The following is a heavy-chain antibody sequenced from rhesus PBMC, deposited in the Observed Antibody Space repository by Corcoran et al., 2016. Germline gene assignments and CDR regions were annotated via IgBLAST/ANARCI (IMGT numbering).Heavy chain of an antibody. Sequence: QLQLQESGPGLGKPSETCPSTAPVLGGSFSHPHFWSWVRPPPGKGLVWIGYIYGGGRATSYNTSLKNRVTISKDTSKNQFSLKLTSVTAADTAVYYCWLDQFDVWGAGILVTVSS. CDR1: GGSFSHPHF. V-gene: IGHV4-106*01. J-gene: IGHJ5-1*01. D-gene: IGHD2-33*01. CDR3: WLDQFDV. CDR2: IYGGGRAT.